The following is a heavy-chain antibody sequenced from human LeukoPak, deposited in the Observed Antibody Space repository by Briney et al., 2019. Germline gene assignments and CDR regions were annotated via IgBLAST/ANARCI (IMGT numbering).Heavy chain of an antibody. Sequence: ASVKVSCKASGYTFTKYDINWVRQATGQGLEWMGWMNPNSGHTGYAQKFQGRVTITRNASISTAYMELSSLRSEDTAVYYCARVVAVADTAKPDYWGQGTLVTVSS. J-gene: IGHJ4*02. CDR3: ARVVAVADTAKPDY. V-gene: IGHV1-8*03. CDR1: GYTFTKYD. D-gene: IGHD6-19*01. CDR2: MNPNSGHT.